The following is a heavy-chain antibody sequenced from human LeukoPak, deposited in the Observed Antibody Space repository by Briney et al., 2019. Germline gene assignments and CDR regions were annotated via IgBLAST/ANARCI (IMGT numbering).Heavy chain of an antibody. V-gene: IGHV5-51*01. CDR1: GYSFTSYW. Sequence: GESLKISCKGSGYSFTSYWIGWVRQMPGKGLVWMGILYPGDSDTRYSPSFQGQVTILADKSISTAYLQWSSLKASDTAMYYCATDGSYRPHTFDIRGQGTMVTVSS. CDR2: LYPGDSDT. D-gene: IGHD1-26*01. CDR3: ATDGSYRPHTFDI. J-gene: IGHJ3*02.